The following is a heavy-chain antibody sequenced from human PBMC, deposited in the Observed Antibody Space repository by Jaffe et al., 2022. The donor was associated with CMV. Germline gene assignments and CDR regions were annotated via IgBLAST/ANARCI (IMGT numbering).Heavy chain of an antibody. CDR1: GGSFSGYY. CDR3: ARGRAFFYSSGWFNY. CDR2: INHSGST. D-gene: IGHD6-19*01. J-gene: IGHJ4*02. V-gene: IGHV4-34*01. Sequence: QVQLQQWGAGLLKPSETLSLTCAVYGGSFSGYYWSWIRQPPGKGLEWIGEINHSGSTNYNPSLKSRVTISVDTSKNQFSLKLSSVTAADTAVYYCARGRAFFYSSGWFNYWGQGTLVTVSS.